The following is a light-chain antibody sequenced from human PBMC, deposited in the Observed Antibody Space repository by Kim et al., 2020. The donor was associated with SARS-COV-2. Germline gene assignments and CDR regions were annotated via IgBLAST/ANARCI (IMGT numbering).Light chain of an antibody. CDR3: SSYTTSSTWV. Sequence: QSVLTQPASVSGSPRQSITISCTGTSSDVGGYNFVSWYQQYPGKAPKLVISDVSKRPSGVSNRFSGSKSGNTASLTISGVQAEDEAVYYCSSYTTSSTWVFGGGTQLTVL. CDR1: SSDVGGYNF. V-gene: IGLV2-14*03. J-gene: IGLJ3*02. CDR2: DVS.